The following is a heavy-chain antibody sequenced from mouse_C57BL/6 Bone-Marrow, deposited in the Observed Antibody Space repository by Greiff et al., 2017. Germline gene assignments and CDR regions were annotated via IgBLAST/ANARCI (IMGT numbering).Heavy chain of an antibody. CDR1: GYTFTSYG. D-gene: IGHD2-4*01. CDR2: IYPRSGNT. J-gene: IGHJ3*01. Sequence: VQGVESGAELARPGASVKLSCKASGYTFTSYGISWVKQRTGQGLEWIGEIYPRSGNTYYNEKFKGKATLTADKSSSTAYMELRSLTSEDSAVYFCARRLVYYDYAWFAYWGQGTLVTVSA. CDR3: ARRLVYYDYAWFAY. V-gene: IGHV1-81*01.